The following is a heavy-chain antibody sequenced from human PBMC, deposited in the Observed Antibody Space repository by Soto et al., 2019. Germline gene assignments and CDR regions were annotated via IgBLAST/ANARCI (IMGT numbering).Heavy chain of an antibody. J-gene: IGHJ6*02. V-gene: IGHV4-30-4*01. D-gene: IGHD3-9*01. CDR1: GGSISSGDYS. CDR2: IYYSGST. Sequence: SETLSLTCTVSGGSISSGDYSWSWIRQPPGNGLEWIGYIYYSGSTYYNPSLKRRVTISVDTSKNHFSLKLSSVTAADTAVYYCARVSPTTYYDILTGYLDVWGQGTTVTVSS. CDR3: ARVSPTTYYDILTGYLDV.